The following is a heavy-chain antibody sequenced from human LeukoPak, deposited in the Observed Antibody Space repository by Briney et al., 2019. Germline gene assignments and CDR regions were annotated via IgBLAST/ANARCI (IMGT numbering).Heavy chain of an antibody. J-gene: IGHJ1*01. D-gene: IGHD3-22*01. CDR2: ISWNSGSI. CDR1: GFAFDDYA. CDR3: ARDYYDSSGYSPSPAALYFQH. V-gene: IGHV3-9*01. Sequence: GGSLRLSCAASGFAFDDYAMHWVRQAPGKGLEWVSGISWNSGSIVYGDSVKGRFTLSRDNAKNSLYLQMNSLRAEDTAVYYCARDYYDSSGYSPSPAALYFQHWGQGTLVTVSS.